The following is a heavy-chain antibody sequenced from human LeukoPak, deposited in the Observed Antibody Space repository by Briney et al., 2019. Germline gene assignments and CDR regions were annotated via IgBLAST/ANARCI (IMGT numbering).Heavy chain of an antibody. CDR3: ASGTYRLGDY. CDR2: ISGSGEDT. J-gene: IGHJ4*02. CDR1: GFGFSTYA. V-gene: IGHV3-23*01. D-gene: IGHD3-10*01. Sequence: GGSLRLSCEASGFGFSTYAMSWVRQAPGKGLEWVAGISGSGEDTHYAHSAKGRFRISRDNSKKTLYLQMNSLGSEDTAIYYCASGTYRLGDYWGQGTLVPVSS.